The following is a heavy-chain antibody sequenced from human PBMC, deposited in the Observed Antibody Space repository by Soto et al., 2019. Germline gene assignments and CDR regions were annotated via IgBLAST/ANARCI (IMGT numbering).Heavy chain of an antibody. CDR2: ISGSGGST. J-gene: IGHJ1*01. Sequence: GGSLRLSCAASGFTFSSYAMSWVRQAPGKGLEWVSAISGSGGSTYYADSVKGRFTISRDNSKNTLYLQMNSLRAEDTAVYYCAKVEVVVVTLSPAEYFQHWGQGTLVTVSS. D-gene: IGHD2-21*02. V-gene: IGHV3-23*01. CDR1: GFTFSSYA. CDR3: AKVEVVVVTLSPAEYFQH.